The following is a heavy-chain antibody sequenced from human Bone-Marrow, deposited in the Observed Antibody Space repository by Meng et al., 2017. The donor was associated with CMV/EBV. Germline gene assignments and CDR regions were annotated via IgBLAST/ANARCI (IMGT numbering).Heavy chain of an antibody. Sequence: SETLSLTCTVSGGSISSYYWSWIRQPPGKGLEWIGYIYYSGSTNYNPSLKSRVTISVDTSKDQFSLKLSSVTAADTAVYYCARDSRNWFDRWGQGTLVTVSS. CDR3: ARDSRNWFDR. J-gene: IGHJ5*02. V-gene: IGHV4-59*01. CDR1: GGSISSYY. CDR2: IYYSGST.